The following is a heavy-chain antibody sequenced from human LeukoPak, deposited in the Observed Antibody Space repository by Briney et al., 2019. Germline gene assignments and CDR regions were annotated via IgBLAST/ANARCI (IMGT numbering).Heavy chain of an antibody. CDR2: IYYSGST. V-gene: IGHV4-59*01. J-gene: IGHJ4*02. CDR3: ARGVVIAPQTFDY. Sequence: SETLSLTCAVYGGSFSGYYWTWIRQPPGKGLEWIGYIYYSGSTNYNPSLKSRVTISVDTSKNQFSLKLSSVTAADTAVYYCARGVVIAPQTFDYWGQGTLVTVSS. D-gene: IGHD2-21*01. CDR1: GGSFSGYY.